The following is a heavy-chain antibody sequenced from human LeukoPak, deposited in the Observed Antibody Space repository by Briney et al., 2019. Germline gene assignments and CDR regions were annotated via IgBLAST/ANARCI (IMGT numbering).Heavy chain of an antibody. J-gene: IGHJ4*02. CDR2: IGLGSGFV. V-gene: IGHV3-21*05. CDR3: ARDYKWAFDY. Sequence: GGSLRLSCATSGFTFTDYSMNWVRQAPGRGPEWISYIGLGSGFVSYSDSVKGRFTISRDTARNSVDLRMSSLRAEDTAVYFCARDYKWAFDYWGQGALVTVSS. D-gene: IGHD1-20*01. CDR1: GFTFTDYS.